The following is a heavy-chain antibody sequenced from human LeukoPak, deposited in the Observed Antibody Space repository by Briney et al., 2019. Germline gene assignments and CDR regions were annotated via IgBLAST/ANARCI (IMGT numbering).Heavy chain of an antibody. CDR1: GFTLSTYG. V-gene: IGHV3-30*03. CDR2: ISNDGSEK. Sequence: GGSLRLSCAASGFTLSTYGMHWVRQAPGKGLEWVAVISNDGSEKHCADSVKGRFTISRDNSKNTLYLQMDSLRAEDTAVYYCARDYTGYYSVDYWGQGTLVTVSS. D-gene: IGHD3-22*01. CDR3: ARDYTGYYSVDY. J-gene: IGHJ4*02.